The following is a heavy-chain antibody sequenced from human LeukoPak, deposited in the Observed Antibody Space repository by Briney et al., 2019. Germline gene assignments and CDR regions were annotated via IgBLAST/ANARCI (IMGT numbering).Heavy chain of an antibody. V-gene: IGHV3-21*06. J-gene: IGHJ4*02. CDR2: ISSSSTYI. Sequence: PGGSLRLSCAASGFTFSSYSMNWVRQAPGKGLEWVSFISSSSTYIYYADSLKGRFTISRDNAKNSLYLQMNSLRAEDTAVYYCARDGVAELMSALDYWGQGVLVTVSS. CDR3: ARDGVAELMSALDY. CDR1: GFTFSSYS. D-gene: IGHD1-26*01.